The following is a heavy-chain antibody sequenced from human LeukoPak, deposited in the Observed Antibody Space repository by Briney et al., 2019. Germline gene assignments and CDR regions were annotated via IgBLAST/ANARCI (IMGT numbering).Heavy chain of an antibody. Sequence: SETLSLTCAVYGGSFSGYYWSWIRQPPGKGLEWIGEINHSGSTNYNPSLKSRVTISVDTSKNQFSLKLSSVTAADTAVYYCARETYYDFWSGYWSCYYYMDVWGKGTTVTVSS. CDR2: INHSGST. V-gene: IGHV4-34*01. CDR1: GGSFSGYY. CDR3: ARETYYDFWSGYWSCYYYMDV. J-gene: IGHJ6*03. D-gene: IGHD3-3*01.